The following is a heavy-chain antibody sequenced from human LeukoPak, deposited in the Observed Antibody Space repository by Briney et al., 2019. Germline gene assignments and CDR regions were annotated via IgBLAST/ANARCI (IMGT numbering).Heavy chain of an antibody. J-gene: IGHJ6*02. D-gene: IGHD3-10*01. V-gene: IGHV4-39*01. CDR2: IYYSGRN. Sequence: SETLSLSCTVSGGAISGGTYYWGWIRQPPGKGLEWIGSIYYSGRNYYNPSLKSRVTISVDTSKNQFSLKLSSVTAADTAVYYCARHGSGSYYNPVLDVWGQGTTVTVSS. CDR3: ARHGSGSYYNPVLDV. CDR1: GGAISGGTYY.